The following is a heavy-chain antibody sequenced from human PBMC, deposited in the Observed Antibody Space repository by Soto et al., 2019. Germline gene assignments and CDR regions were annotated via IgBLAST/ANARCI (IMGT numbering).Heavy chain of an antibody. CDR2: ISAYNGNT. D-gene: IGHD3-22*01. Sequence: KRYCKXSGYTNTVYLFGWRRNAPGQGLELMGWISAYNGNTNYAQKFQDRVTMTTDTSTSTAYMELRSLRSDDTAVYYCERSDRYYGGNTAYWGKGSLVTV. CDR1: GYTNTVYL. J-gene: IGHJ4*02. V-gene: IGHV1-18*01. CDR3: ERSDRYYGGNTAY.